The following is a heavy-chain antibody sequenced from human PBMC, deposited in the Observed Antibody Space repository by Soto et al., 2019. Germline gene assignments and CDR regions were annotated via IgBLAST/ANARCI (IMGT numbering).Heavy chain of an antibody. CDR3: AKGSGSTSSIYYGMDV. V-gene: IGHV3-23*01. CDR1: GFTFSSYA. D-gene: IGHD2-2*01. J-gene: IGHJ6*02. CDR2: ISGSGGST. Sequence: GGSLRLSCAASGFTFSSYAMSWVRQAPGKGLEWVSAISGSGGSTYYADSVKGRFTISRDNSKNTLYLQMNSLRAEDTAVYYCAKGSGSTSSIYYGMDVWGQGATVTVSS.